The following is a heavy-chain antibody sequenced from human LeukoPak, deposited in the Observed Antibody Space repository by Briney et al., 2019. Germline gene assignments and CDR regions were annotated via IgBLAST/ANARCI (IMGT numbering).Heavy chain of an antibody. D-gene: IGHD4-17*01. CDR3: ARSASVTGGYDAFDI. J-gene: IGHJ3*02. CDR1: GFTVSSNY. CDR2: IYSGGST. Sequence: GGSLRLSCAASGFTVSSNYMSWVRQAPGKGLEWVSVIYSGGSTYYADSVKGRFTISRDNSKNTLYLQMNSLRAEDTAVYYYARSASVTGGYDAFDIWGQGTMVTVSS. V-gene: IGHV3-66*01.